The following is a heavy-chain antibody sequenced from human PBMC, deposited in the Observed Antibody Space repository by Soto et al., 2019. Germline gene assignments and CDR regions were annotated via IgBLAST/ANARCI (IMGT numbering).Heavy chain of an antibody. J-gene: IGHJ5*02. Sequence: QVQLQESGPGLVKPSETLSLTCIVSGGSFNNYYWSWIRQPPGKRLEWIGEVYSSESASYSASYNPSLESRVTISVDTSKKQFSLKLTSVTAADTAMYYCARGGDVGYDPSTTWGQGTLVTVSS. CDR2: VYSSESA. D-gene: IGHD5-12*01. V-gene: IGHV4-59*01. CDR3: ARGGDVGYDPSTT. CDR1: GGSFNNYY.